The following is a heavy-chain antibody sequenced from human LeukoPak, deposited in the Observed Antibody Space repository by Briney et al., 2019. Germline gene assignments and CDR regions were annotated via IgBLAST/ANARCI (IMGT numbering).Heavy chain of an antibody. CDR3: AKVPGTFLEWPYDAFDI. CDR2: IRYDGSNK. Sequence: GGSLRLSCAASGFTFSSYGMHWVRQAPGKGLEWVAFIRYDGSNKYYADSVKGRFTISRDNSKNTLYLQMSSLRAEDTAVYYCAKVPGTFLEWPYDAFDIWGQGTMVTVSS. CDR1: GFTFSSYG. J-gene: IGHJ3*02. D-gene: IGHD3-3*02. V-gene: IGHV3-30*02.